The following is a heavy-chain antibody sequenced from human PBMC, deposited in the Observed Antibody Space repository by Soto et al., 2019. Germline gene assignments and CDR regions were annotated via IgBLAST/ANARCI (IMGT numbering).Heavy chain of an antibody. D-gene: IGHD2-2*01. CDR1: GGTFRSFA. CDR2: ITPLFGTT. V-gene: IGHV1-69*13. CDR3: VKDNGHAYAF. J-gene: IGHJ4*02. Sequence: SVKVSCKASGGTFRSFAFSWVRQAPLYGLEWVGGITPLFGTTNYAEKLQGRLTITADESTSTVYMDLTSLTSEDSAVYFCVKDNGHAYAFCGQGPQVTVYS.